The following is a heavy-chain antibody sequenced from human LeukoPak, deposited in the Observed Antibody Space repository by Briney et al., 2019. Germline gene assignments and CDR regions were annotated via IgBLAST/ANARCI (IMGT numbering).Heavy chain of an antibody. V-gene: IGHV3-9*01. CDR1: GFTFDDYA. CDR2: ISWNSGSI. CDR3: AKAGLGYSYGYYFDY. D-gene: IGHD5-18*01. Sequence: PGGSLRLSCAASGFTFDDYAMHWVRQAPGKGLEWVSGISWNSGSIGYADSVKGRFTISRDNSKNTLYLQMNSLRAEDTAVYYCAKAGLGYSYGYYFDYWGQGTLVTVSS. J-gene: IGHJ4*02.